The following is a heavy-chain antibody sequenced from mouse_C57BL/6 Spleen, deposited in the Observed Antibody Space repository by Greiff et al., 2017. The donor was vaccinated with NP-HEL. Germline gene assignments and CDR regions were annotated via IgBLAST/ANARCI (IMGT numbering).Heavy chain of an antibody. CDR2: ISSGSSTI. Sequence: EVQRVESGGGLVKPGGSLKLSCAASGFTFSDYGMHWVRQAPEKGLEWVVYISSGSSTIYYADTVKGRFTISRDNAKNTLFLQMTSLRSEDTAMYAGASSGQKEWFAYWGQGTLVTVSA. CDR3: ASSGQKEWFAY. J-gene: IGHJ3*01. V-gene: IGHV5-17*01. CDR1: GFTFSDYG. D-gene: IGHD3-1*01.